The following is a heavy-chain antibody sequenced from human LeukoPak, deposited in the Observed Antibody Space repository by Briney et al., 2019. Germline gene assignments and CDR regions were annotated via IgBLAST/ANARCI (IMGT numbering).Heavy chain of an antibody. D-gene: IGHD6-19*01. CDR1: GGTFSSYA. CDR3: ARDSSGWYYFDY. J-gene: IGHJ4*02. V-gene: IGHV1-69*06. CDR2: IIPIFGTA. Sequence: SVKVSCKASGGTFSSYAISWVRQAPGQGLEWMGGIIPIFGTANYAQKFQGRVTITADKSTSTAYMELSSLRSEDTAVYYCARDSSGWYYFDYWGQGTLVTVSS.